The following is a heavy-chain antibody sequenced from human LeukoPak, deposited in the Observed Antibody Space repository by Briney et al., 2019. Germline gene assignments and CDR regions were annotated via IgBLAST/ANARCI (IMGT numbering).Heavy chain of an antibody. CDR2: ISTGGSTI. CDR3: ARSAFGGKAHCLDY. J-gene: IGHJ4*02. Sequence: GGSLRLSCAASGFTFSSYDMHWVRQAPGKGLEWVSYISTGGSTIYYADSVKGRFTISRDNAKNSLYLQMNSLRAEDTAAYYCARSAFGGKAHCLDYWGQGALVTVSS. CDR1: GFTFSSYD. D-gene: IGHD3-10*01. V-gene: IGHV3-48*03.